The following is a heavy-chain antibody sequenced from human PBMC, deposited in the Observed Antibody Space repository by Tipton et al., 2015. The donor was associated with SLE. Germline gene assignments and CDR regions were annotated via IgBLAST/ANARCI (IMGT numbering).Heavy chain of an antibody. CDR3: VRDFDF. CDR2: IKPDGSDK. J-gene: IGHJ4*02. Sequence: SLRLSCAASGFMFSTYWMNWVRQSPGKGLEWVAIIKPDGSDKDYVDSVKGRFTISRDNAKNSLFLEMNSLRVEDAAVYYCVRDFDFWGQGTLVTVSS. CDR1: GFMFSTYW. V-gene: IGHV3-7*01.